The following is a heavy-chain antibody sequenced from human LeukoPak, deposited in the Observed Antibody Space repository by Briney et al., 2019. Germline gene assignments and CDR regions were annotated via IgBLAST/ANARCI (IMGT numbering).Heavy chain of an antibody. D-gene: IGHD3-10*01. J-gene: IGHJ4*02. V-gene: IGHV4-34*01. CDR1: GGSFSGYY. CDR3: AREALFRGVIRXLDF. Sequence: PSETLSLTCAVYGGSFSGYYWSWIRQPPGKGLEWIGEINHSGSTNYNPSLKSRVTISVDRSKHQFSLKLTSVTAADTAVYYCAREALFRGVIRXLDFWGQGTLVTVSS. CDR2: INHSGST.